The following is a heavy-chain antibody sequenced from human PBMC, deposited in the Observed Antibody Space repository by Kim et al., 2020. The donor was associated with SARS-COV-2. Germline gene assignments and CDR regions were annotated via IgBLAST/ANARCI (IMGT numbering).Heavy chain of an antibody. V-gene: IGHV4-39*01. CDR1: GGSISSSSYY. CDR2: IYYSGST. Sequence: SETLSLTCTVSGGSISSSSYYWGWIRQPPGKGLEWIGSIYYSGSTYYNPSLKSRVTISVDTSKNQFSLKLSSVTAADTAVYYCARHEFRLWDAFDIWGQGTMVTVSS. J-gene: IGHJ3*02. CDR3: ARHEFRLWDAFDI. D-gene: IGHD3-16*01.